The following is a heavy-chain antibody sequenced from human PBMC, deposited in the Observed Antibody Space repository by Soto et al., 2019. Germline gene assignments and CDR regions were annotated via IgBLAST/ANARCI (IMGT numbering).Heavy chain of an antibody. CDR2: IIPIFGTA. Sequence: SVKVSCKASGGTFSSYAISWVRQAPGQGLEWMGGIIPIFGTANYAQKFQGRVTITADKSTSTAYMELSSLRSEDTAVYYCATFLVAGTRGFDYWGQGTLVTVSS. CDR1: GGTFSSYA. D-gene: IGHD6-19*01. CDR3: ATFLVAGTRGFDY. V-gene: IGHV1-69*06. J-gene: IGHJ4*02.